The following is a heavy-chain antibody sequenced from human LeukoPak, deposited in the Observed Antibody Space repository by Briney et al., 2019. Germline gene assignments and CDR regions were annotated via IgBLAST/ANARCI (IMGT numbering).Heavy chain of an antibody. J-gene: IGHJ3*02. Sequence: GESLKISCKGSGYRFTSYWIGWVRQMPGKGLECMGLIYPGDSDIRYSPSLQGQVTISADKSVSTSFLQWSSLKASDTAIYYCATGYSGGRGAFDIWGQGKMVTVSS. D-gene: IGHD6-19*01. CDR2: IYPGDSDI. CDR3: ATGYSGGRGAFDI. V-gene: IGHV5-51*01. CDR1: GYRFTSYW.